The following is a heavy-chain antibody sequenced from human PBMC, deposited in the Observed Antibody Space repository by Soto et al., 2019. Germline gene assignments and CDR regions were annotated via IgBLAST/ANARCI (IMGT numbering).Heavy chain of an antibody. CDR3: VAGPDHAKSAY. CDR1: GGYISDLY. V-gene: IGHV4-59*11. J-gene: IGHJ4*01. CDR2: GLRHEFV. Sequence: QVQLQESGPGLVKPSETLSLTCTVSGGYISDLYLSWTRQPPGKGLEWIGYGLRHEFVGTNPSLTNRVTISVDMSKRQFSLRLNSGTAADTAVYNCVAGPDHAKSAYWGQGTLVTVSS.